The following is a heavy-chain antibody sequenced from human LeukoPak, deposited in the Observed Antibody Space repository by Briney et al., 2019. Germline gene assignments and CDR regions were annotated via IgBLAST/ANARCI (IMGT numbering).Heavy chain of an antibody. J-gene: IGHJ4*02. CDR1: GDSISSYY. D-gene: IGHD3-16*01. Sequence: SETLSLTCTVSGDSISSYYWSWIRQPPGKGLEWIGYIYYSGSTNYNPSLKSRVTISVDTSKNQFSLKLSSVTAADTAVYYCARLGVTPNYWGQGTLVTVSS. CDR3: ARLGVTPNY. CDR2: IYYSGST. V-gene: IGHV4-59*08.